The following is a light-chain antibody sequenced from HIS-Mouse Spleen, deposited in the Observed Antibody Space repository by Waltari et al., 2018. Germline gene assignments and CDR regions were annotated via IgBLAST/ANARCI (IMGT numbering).Light chain of an antibody. J-gene: IGLJ2*01. CDR1: SSDVGGYNY. CDR2: DVS. Sequence: QSALTQPASVSGSPGQSIPISCTGTSSDVGGYNYVPWYQQHTGKAPKLMIYDVSNRPSGVSNRFSGSKSGNTASLTISGLQAEDEADYYCSSYTSSSTLSFGGGTKLTVL. CDR3: SSYTSSSTLS. V-gene: IGLV2-14*03.